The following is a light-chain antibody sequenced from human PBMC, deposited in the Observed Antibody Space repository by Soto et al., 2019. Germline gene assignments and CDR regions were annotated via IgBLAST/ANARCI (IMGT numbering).Light chain of an antibody. CDR2: DAS. J-gene: IGKJ2*01. CDR3: QQYGPSPYT. Sequence: EIVLTQSPGTLSLSPGERATLSCRASQRVSSTYLAWYQQKPGQAPRLLIYDASSRATGIPDRFSGSGSGTDFTLTISRLEPEDLAVYYCQQYGPSPYTFGQGTKLEIK. CDR1: QRVSSTY. V-gene: IGKV3-20*01.